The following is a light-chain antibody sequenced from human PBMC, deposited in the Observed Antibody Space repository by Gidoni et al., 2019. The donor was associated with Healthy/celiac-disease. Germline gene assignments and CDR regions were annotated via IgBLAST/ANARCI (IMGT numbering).Light chain of an antibody. Sequence: AIQLTQSPSSLSASVGDRVTITCRASQGSSSALAWYQKKPGKAPKLLIYDASRLESGVPSRFSGSGSGTDFTLTISSLQPEDFATYYCQQFNSYPLTFXGXTKVEIK. CDR1: QGSSSA. CDR2: DAS. J-gene: IGKJ4*01. V-gene: IGKV1-13*02. CDR3: QQFNSYPLT.